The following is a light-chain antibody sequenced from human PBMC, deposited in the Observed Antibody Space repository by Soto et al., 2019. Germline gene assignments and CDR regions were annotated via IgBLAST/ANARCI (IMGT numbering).Light chain of an antibody. CDR2: KAS. Sequence: DIQMTQSPSTLSASVVDRVAITCRASQSISAWLAWYQQKPGKAPRLLIYKASTLEIGVPSRFSGSGSGTEFTLTISSLQPDDVATYYCQQYNRFSTWTFGQGTKVDIK. CDR1: QSISAW. J-gene: IGKJ1*01. CDR3: QQYNRFSTWT. V-gene: IGKV1-5*03.